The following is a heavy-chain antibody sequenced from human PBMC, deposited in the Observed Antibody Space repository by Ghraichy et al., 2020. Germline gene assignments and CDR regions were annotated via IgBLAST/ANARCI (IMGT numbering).Heavy chain of an antibody. Sequence: GGSLRLSCTASGFTFTNYAMSWVRQAPGKGLEWVSAISGSGGSTYYAASVKGRFTISRDNSKNTLWLQMNSLRAEDTAVYFCAKVKEPSYYDSSAYLRGMDAWGQGTTVTVSS. D-gene: IGHD3-22*01. CDR1: GFTFTNYA. V-gene: IGHV3-23*01. J-gene: IGHJ6*02. CDR2: ISGSGGST. CDR3: AKVKEPSYYDSSAYLRGMDA.